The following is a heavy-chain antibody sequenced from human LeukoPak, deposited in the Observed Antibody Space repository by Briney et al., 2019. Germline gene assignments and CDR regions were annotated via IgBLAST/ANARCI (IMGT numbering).Heavy chain of an antibody. CDR1: GGTFSSYA. CDR2: IIPIFGTA. Sequence: VASVKVSCKASGGTFSSYAISWVRQAPGQGLEWMGGIIPIFGTANYAQKFQGRVTITADESTSTAYMELSSLRSEDTAVYYCASPRGYYDSSGVFDYWGQGTLVTVSS. CDR3: ASPRGYYDSSGVFDY. D-gene: IGHD3-22*01. V-gene: IGHV1-69*13. J-gene: IGHJ4*02.